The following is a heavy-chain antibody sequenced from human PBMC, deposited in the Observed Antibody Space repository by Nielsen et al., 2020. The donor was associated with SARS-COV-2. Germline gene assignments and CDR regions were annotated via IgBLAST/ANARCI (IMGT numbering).Heavy chain of an antibody. D-gene: IGHD6-19*01. CDR1: GFTFSSYA. Sequence: GESLKISCSASGFTFSSYAMHWVRQAPGKGLEYVSAISSNGGSTYYADSVKGRFTISRDNSKNTPYLQMSSLRAEDTAVYYCVKAQYSSGWYRYYYYGMDVWGQGTTVTVSS. V-gene: IGHV3-64D*06. CDR2: ISSNGGST. J-gene: IGHJ6*02. CDR3: VKAQYSSGWYRYYYYGMDV.